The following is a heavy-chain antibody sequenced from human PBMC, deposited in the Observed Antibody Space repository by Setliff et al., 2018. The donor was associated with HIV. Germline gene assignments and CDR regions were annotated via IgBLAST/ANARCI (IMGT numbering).Heavy chain of an antibody. CDR1: GGSISTNRDH. CDR2: ISYSGNT. CDR3: ARGMQYQLLRNWYFDL. V-gene: IGHV4-39*07. D-gene: IGHD2-2*01. Sequence: PSETLSLTCTVSGGSISTNRDHWGWIRQPPGKGLEWIGSISYSGNTYYHPSLQSRVTISLDMSKNQISLKLTSVTAADTAVYYCARGMQYQLLRNWYFDLWGRGTLVTVSS. J-gene: IGHJ2*01.